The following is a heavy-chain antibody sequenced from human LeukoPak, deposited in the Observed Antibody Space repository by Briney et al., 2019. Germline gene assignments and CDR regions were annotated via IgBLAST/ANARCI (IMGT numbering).Heavy chain of an antibody. CDR1: GFTFSIYS. V-gene: IGHV3-21*01. D-gene: IGHD6-13*01. Sequence: GGSLRLSCAASGFTFSIYSMNWVRQAPGKGLEWVSSISSSSSYIYYADSVKGRFTISRDNAKNSLYLQMNSLRAEDTAVYYCARGRYSSSWSIDYWGQGTLVTVSS. CDR3: ARGRYSSSWSIDY. J-gene: IGHJ4*02. CDR2: ISSSSSYI.